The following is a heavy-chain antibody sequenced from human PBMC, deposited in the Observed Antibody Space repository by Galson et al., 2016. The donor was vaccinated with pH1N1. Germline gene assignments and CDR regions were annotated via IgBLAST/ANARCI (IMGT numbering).Heavy chain of an antibody. CDR2: INPNSGGT. CDR3: ARAATVVGDWYFDL. J-gene: IGHJ2*01. V-gene: IGHV1-2*02. D-gene: IGHD4-23*01. Sequence: SVKVSCKASGYTFTSYHVHWVRQAPGQGLEWMGSINPNSGGTNYAQSFQGRVTITRDTSISTASMELSMLRSDETATYYCARAATVVGDWYFDLWGRGTLVPVSS. CDR1: GYTFTSYH.